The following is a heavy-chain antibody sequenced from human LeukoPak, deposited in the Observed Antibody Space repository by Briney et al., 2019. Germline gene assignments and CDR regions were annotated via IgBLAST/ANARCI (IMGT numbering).Heavy chain of an antibody. CDR3: ARDMLAVPSNWFDP. CDR2: INPSGGGT. D-gene: IGHD2-8*01. V-gene: IGHV1-46*01. Sequence: ASVKVSCKESGYTFTSCYIHWVRQAPGQGLEWMGGINPSGGGTSYAQKFQGRVTMTRDTSTSTVYMDLRSLRSEDTAVYFCARDMLAVPSNWFDPWGQGTLVTVSS. J-gene: IGHJ5*02. CDR1: GYTFTSCY.